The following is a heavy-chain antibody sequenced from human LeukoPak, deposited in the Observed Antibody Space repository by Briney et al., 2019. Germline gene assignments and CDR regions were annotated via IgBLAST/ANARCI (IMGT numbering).Heavy chain of an antibody. CDR1: GYTFTGYY. D-gene: IGHD4-17*01. Sequence: SVKVSCKASGYTFTGYYMHWVRQAPGQGLEWIGWIIVGSGATNYAQSLQGRFTITRDMSTNTAYMELSSLGSEDSAVYYCAAELYGVYTDCCTFHIWGQGTMVTVSS. J-gene: IGHJ3*02. CDR2: IIVGSGAT. V-gene: IGHV1-58*02. CDR3: AAELYGVYTDCCTFHI.